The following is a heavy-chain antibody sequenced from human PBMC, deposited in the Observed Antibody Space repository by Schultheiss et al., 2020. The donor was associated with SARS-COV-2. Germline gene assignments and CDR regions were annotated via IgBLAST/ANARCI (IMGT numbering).Heavy chain of an antibody. CDR3: ARVVAQGLVYYYYYMDV. V-gene: IGHV4-59*01. CDR1: GDSISRYY. CDR2: LYNSGST. J-gene: IGHJ6*03. Sequence: SQTLSLTCIVSGDSISRYYWSWIRQPPGKGLEWIGYLYNSGSTNYNPSLKSRVTISVDTSKNQFSLKLSSVTAADTAVYYCARVVAQGLVYYYYYMDVWGKGTTVTVSS. D-gene: IGHD6-19*01.